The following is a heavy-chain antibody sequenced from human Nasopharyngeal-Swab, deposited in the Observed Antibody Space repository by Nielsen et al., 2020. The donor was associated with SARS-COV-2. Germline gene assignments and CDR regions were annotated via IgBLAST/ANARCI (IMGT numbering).Heavy chain of an antibody. CDR2: MNPNGGNT. CDR3: ARGPIVQLERYYYMDV. CDR1: GYTFTSYD. Sequence: ASVKVSCKASGYTFTSYDINWVRQATGQGLEWMGWMNPNGGNTGYAQKFQGRVTMTRNTSISTAYMELSSLRSEDTAVYYCARGPIVQLERYYYMDVWGKGTTVTVSS. J-gene: IGHJ6*03. V-gene: IGHV1-8*01. D-gene: IGHD1-1*01.